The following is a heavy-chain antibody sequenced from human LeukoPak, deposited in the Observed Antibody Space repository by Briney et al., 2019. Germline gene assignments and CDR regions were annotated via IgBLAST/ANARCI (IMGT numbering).Heavy chain of an antibody. D-gene: IGHD5-18*01. V-gene: IGHV3-74*01. Sequence: GGSLRLSCAASGFTFVSYWMHWVRQAPGKGLVWVSRINGYGSSTDFADSVKGRFTISRDNAKNTLYLQMNSLRAEDTAVYYCSRDAPGNTALDYWGQGTLLTVSS. CDR1: GFTFVSYW. CDR2: INGYGSST. CDR3: SRDAPGNTALDY. J-gene: IGHJ4*02.